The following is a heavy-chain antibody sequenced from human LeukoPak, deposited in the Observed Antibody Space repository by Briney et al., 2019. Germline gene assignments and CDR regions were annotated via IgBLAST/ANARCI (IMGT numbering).Heavy chain of an antibody. CDR3: ARLGLTPFDY. CDR1: GYSISSGYY. Sequence: SETLSLTCAVSGYSISSGYYWGWIRQPPGKGLEWIGSIYHSGSTYYNPPLKSRVTISVDTSKNQFSLKLSSVTAADTAVYYCARLGLTPFDYWGQGTLVTVSS. J-gene: IGHJ4*02. V-gene: IGHV4-38-2*01. CDR2: IYHSGST. D-gene: IGHD7-27*01.